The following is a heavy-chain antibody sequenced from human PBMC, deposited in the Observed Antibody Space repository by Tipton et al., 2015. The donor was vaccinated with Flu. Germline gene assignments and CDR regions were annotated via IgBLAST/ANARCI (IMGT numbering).Heavy chain of an antibody. CDR1: GGSISSSSYY. V-gene: IGHV4-39*07. Sequence: TLSLTCTVSGGSISSSSYYWGWIRQPPGKGLEWIGSIYYSGRTYYNPSLKSRVTISVDTSKNQFSLKLSSVTAADTAVYYCARREGSGHFLDAFDIWGQGTMVTVSS. J-gene: IGHJ3*02. D-gene: IGHD6-19*01. CDR2: IYYSGRT. CDR3: ARREGSGHFLDAFDI.